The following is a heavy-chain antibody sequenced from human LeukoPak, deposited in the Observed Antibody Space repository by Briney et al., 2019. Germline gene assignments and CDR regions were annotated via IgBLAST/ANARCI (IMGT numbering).Heavy chain of an antibody. Sequence: GASVKVSCKASGYTFTSYDINWVRQATGQGLEWMGWINPNSGDTKYAQKFQGRVTMTRDTSNNTVYMDLTRLIFDDTAMYYCARDCVFRFEVGDVYYYYMDVWGKGTTVIISS. CDR1: GYTFTSYD. J-gene: IGHJ6*03. CDR3: ARDCVFRFEVGDVYYYYMDV. V-gene: IGHV1-2*02. CDR2: INPNSGDT. D-gene: IGHD2-21*02.